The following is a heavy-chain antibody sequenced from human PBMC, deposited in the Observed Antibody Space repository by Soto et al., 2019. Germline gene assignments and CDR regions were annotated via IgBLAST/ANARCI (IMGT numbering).Heavy chain of an antibody. CDR1: GGSISSGDYY. D-gene: IGHD1-26*01. Sequence: SETLSLTCTVSGGSISSGDYYWSWIRQPPGKGLEWIGYIYYSGSTYYNPSLKSRVTISVDTSKNQFSLKLSSVTAADTAVYYSARLRPRGGSYSDYYYGMDIWGQETTGTASS. V-gene: IGHV4-30-4*01. CDR3: ARLRPRGGSYSDYYYGMDI. J-gene: IGHJ6*02. CDR2: IYYSGST.